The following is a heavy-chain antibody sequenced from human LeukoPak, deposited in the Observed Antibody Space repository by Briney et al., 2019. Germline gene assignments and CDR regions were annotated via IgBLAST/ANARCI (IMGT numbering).Heavy chain of an antibody. Sequence: GGSLRLSCAASGFTFSSYYMSWVRQAPGEGLEWVSVIYSGGSTYYADSVKGRLTISRDNSKNTLYLQMNSLRVEDTAVYYCARYSSSWYSPFDFWGQGTLVTVSS. CDR1: GFTFSSYY. CDR2: IYSGGST. V-gene: IGHV3-53*01. CDR3: ARYSSSWYSPFDF. J-gene: IGHJ4*02. D-gene: IGHD6-13*01.